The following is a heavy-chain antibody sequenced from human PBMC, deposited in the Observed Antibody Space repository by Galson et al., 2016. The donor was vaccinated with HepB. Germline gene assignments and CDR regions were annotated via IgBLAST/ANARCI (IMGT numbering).Heavy chain of an antibody. CDR2: IYYSGST. D-gene: IGHD3-16*01. Sequence: SETLSLTCTVSGGSISSSSYYWGWIRQPPGKGLEWIGSIYYSGSTYYNPSLKSRVTISVDTSKNQFSLKVSSVTAADTAVYYCARHRITFGGVNNWYFDLWGRGTLVTVSS. CDR3: ARHRITFGGVNNWYFDL. J-gene: IGHJ2*01. V-gene: IGHV4-39*01. CDR1: GGSISSSSYY.